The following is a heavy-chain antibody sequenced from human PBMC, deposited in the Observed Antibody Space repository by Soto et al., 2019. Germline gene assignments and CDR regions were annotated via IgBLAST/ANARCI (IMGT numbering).Heavy chain of an antibody. CDR3: ARGFTGWPSDGVDS. CDR2: ISAYNGNT. D-gene: IGHD3-16*01. CDR1: GFTFTSYA. Sequence: QVHLVQSGAEVKMPGASVKVSCKASGFTFTSYAFTWVRQAPGQGLEWMGWISAYNGNTNYARNFRGRVTMTTDSSTSTVYMELGSLTSDDTAVYFCARGFTGWPSDGVDSWGQGTLVSVSA. J-gene: IGHJ4*02. V-gene: IGHV1-18*01.